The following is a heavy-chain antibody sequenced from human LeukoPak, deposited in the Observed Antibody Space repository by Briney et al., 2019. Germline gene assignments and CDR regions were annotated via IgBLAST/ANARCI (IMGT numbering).Heavy chain of an antibody. CDR1: GYTFTSYG. D-gene: IGHD2-21*01. J-gene: IGHJ4*02. CDR2: ISAYNGNT. V-gene: IGHV1-18*01. Sequence: GASVKVSCKAPGYTFTSYGISWVRQAPGQGLEWMGWISAYNGNTNYAQKLQGRVTMTTDTSTSTAYMELRSLRSDDTAVYYCARDLDVIPLVREAGDYWGKGPLVTVSS. CDR3: ARDLDVIPLVREAGDY.